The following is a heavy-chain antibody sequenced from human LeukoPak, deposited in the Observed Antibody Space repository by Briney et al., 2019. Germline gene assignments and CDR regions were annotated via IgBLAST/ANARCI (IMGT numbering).Heavy chain of an antibody. D-gene: IGHD6-19*01. V-gene: IGHV4-59*08. Sequence: SETLSLTCTVSGGSISSYYWSWIRQPPGKGLEWIGYIYYSGSTNYNPSLKSRVTISVDTSRNQFSLKLSSVTAADTAVYYCARPRTLYSSGWYLGYDAFDIWGQGTMVTVSS. CDR3: ARPRTLYSSGWYLGYDAFDI. CDR2: IYYSGST. J-gene: IGHJ3*02. CDR1: GGSISSYY.